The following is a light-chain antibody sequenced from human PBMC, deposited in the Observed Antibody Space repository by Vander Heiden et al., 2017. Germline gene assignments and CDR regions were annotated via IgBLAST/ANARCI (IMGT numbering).Light chain of an antibody. Sequence: AIQMTHSPSSLSASVGDRVTITCRASQGIRNDLGWYQQKPGKAPKLLIYAASSLQSGVPSRFSGSGSGTDFTLTISSLQPEDFATYYCRQYYNYPPTFGGGTKVEIK. CDR3: RQYYNYPPT. CDR2: AAS. J-gene: IGKJ4*01. CDR1: QGIRND. V-gene: IGKV1-6*01.